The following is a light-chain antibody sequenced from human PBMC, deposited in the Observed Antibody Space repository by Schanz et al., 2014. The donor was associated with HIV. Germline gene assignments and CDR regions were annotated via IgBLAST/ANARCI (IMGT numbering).Light chain of an antibody. J-gene: IGKJ1*01. CDR3: QHYNNWPPWT. V-gene: IGKV3D-15*01. CDR1: QTVRSN. Sequence: EIVMTQSPATLSVSPGERATLSCRASQTVRSNLAWYQQKPGQAPRLLIYGASSRATGIPDRFSGSGSGTDFTLTISNLQSEDFALYYCQHYNNWPPWTFGQGTKVEIK. CDR2: GAS.